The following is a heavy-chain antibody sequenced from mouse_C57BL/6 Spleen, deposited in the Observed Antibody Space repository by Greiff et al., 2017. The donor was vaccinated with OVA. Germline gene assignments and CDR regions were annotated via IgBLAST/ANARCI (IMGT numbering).Heavy chain of an antibody. CDR1: GYTFTDYN. J-gene: IGHJ4*01. D-gene: IGHD1-1*01. CDR3: AREEYYYGSSYGYAMDY. Sequence: VQLKESGPELVKPGASVKIPCKASGYTFTDYNMDWVKQSHGKSLEWIGDINPNNGGTIYNQKFKGKATLTVDKSSSTAYMELRSLTSEYTAVYYCAREEYYYGSSYGYAMDYWGQGTSVTVSS. CDR2: INPNNGGT. V-gene: IGHV1-18*01.